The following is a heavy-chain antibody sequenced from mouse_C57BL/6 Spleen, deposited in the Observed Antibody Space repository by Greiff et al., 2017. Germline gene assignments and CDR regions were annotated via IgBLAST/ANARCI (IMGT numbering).Heavy chain of an antibody. J-gene: IGHJ4*01. Sequence: VMLVESGPGLVQPSQSLSITCTVSGFSLTSYGVHWVRQSPGKGLEWLGVIWSGGSTDYNAAFISRLSISKDNSKSQVFFKMNSLQADDTAIYFCARKRVYSAIDYWGHRTSVTASS. CDR3: ARKRVYSAIDY. CDR1: GFSLTSYG. CDR2: IWSGGST. V-gene: IGHV2-2*01.